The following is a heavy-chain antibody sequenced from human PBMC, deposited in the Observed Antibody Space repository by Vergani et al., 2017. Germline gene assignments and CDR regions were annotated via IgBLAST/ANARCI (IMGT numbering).Heavy chain of an antibody. CDR1: GYTFTSYG. CDR3: ARENPYDFWSGYYGMGYYYYYGMDV. V-gene: IGHV1-18*01. J-gene: IGHJ6*02. CDR2: ISAYNGNT. Sequence: QVQLVQSGAEVKKPGASVKVSCKASGYTFTSYGISWVRQAPGQGLEWMGWISAYNGNTNYAQKLKGRVTMTTDTSTSTAYMELRSLRSDDTAVYYCARENPYDFWSGYYGMGYYYYYGMDVWGQGTTVTVSS. D-gene: IGHD3-3*01.